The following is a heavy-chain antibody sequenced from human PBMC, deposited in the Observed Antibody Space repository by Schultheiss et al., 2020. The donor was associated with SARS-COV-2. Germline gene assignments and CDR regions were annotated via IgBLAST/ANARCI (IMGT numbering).Heavy chain of an antibody. CDR1: GGSFSGYY. J-gene: IGHJ5*02. V-gene: IGHV4-34*01. Sequence: SQTLSLTCAVYGGSFSGYYWSWIRQPPGKGLEWIGEINHSGSTNYNPSLKSRVTISVDTSKNQFSLKLSSVTAADTAVYYCAEGFSGIAVAHNWFYPWGQGTLVTVSS. CDR2: INHSGST. D-gene: IGHD6-19*01. CDR3: AEGFSGIAVAHNWFYP.